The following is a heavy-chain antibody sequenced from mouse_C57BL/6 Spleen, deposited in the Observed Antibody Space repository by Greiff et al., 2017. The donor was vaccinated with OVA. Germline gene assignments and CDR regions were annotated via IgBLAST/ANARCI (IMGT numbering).Heavy chain of an antibody. CDR2: FYPGNSDT. Sequence: EVQLQQSGTVLARPGASVKMSCKTSGSTFTSYWMHWVKQRPGQGLEWIGAFYPGNSDTSYNQKFKGKAKLTAVQSASTAYMALSSLTNEDSAVYYCTKVQLRHCDYWGQGTTLTVSS. D-gene: IGHD4-1*02. J-gene: IGHJ2*01. V-gene: IGHV1-5*01. CDR3: TKVQLRHCDY. CDR1: GSTFTSYW.